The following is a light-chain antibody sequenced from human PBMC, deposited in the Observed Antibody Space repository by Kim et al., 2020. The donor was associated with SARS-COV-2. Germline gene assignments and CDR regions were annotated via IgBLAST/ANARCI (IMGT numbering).Light chain of an antibody. CDR1: SGSIASNS. Sequence: KPVTISCTRSSGSIASNSVQWYQLRPGSAPTTVIYEDNQRPSGVPDRFSGSIDSSSNSASLTISGLKTEDEADYYCQSYDSSNPVVFGGGTQLTVL. V-gene: IGLV6-57*03. CDR2: EDN. J-gene: IGLJ2*01. CDR3: QSYDSSNPVV.